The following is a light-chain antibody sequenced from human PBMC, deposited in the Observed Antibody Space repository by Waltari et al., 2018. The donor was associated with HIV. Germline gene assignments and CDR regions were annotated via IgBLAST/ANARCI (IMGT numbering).Light chain of an antibody. V-gene: IGLV2-8*01. CDR1: SSDIGGYDY. CDR2: EVT. CDR3: ASYAGRNNQVI. J-gene: IGLJ2*01. Sequence: QSALTQPPSASGSPGQSVTVSCSGTSSDIGGYDYVSWYQSHPGKAPKLILYEVTKRPSGVPVRFSGSKSGNMASLAVSGLQADDEAYYYCASYAGRNNQVIFGGGTKLTVL.